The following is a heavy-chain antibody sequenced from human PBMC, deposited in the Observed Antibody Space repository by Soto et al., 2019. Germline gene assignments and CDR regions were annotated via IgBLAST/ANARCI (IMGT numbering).Heavy chain of an antibody. Sequence: EVQLVESGGGLVRPGGSLRLSCAASGFTFSSYWMHWVRQAPGKGLVWVSRINSDGSSTSYADSVKGRFTISRDNAKNTLYLQMNSLRAEDTAVYYCARGPIMITFGGVIAEDTYNWFDPWGQGTLVTVSS. J-gene: IGHJ5*02. V-gene: IGHV3-74*01. CDR3: ARGPIMITFGGVIAEDTYNWFDP. CDR1: GFTFSSYW. CDR2: INSDGSST. D-gene: IGHD3-16*02.